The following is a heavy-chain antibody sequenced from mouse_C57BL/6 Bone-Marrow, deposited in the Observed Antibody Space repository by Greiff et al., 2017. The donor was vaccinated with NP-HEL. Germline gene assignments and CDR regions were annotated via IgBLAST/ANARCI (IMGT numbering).Heavy chain of an antibody. CDR1: GFTFSDYY. J-gene: IGHJ3*01. CDR3: ARGGSY. CDR2: ISNGGGST. Sequence: DVKLVESGGGLVQPGGSLKLSCAASGFTFSDYYMYWVRQTPEKRLEWVAYISNGGGSTYYPDTVKGRFTISRDNAKNTLYLQMSRLKSEDTAMYYCARGGSYWGQGTLVTVSA. V-gene: IGHV5-12*01.